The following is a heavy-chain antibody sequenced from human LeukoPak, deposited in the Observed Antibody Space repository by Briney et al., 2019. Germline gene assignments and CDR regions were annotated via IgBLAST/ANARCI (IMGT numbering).Heavy chain of an antibody. Sequence: GASVKVSCKASGGTFGSYAISWVRQAPGQGLEWMGGIIPIFGTANYAQKFQGRVTITADESTSTAYMELSSLRSEDTAMYYCARGPPNWGPDFWGQGTLITVSS. CDR3: ARGPPNWGPDF. J-gene: IGHJ4*02. V-gene: IGHV1-69*13. CDR2: IIPIFGTA. D-gene: IGHD7-27*01. CDR1: GGTFGSYA.